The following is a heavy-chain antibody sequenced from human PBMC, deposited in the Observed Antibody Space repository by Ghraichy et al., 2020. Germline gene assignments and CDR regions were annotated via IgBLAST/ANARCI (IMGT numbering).Heavy chain of an antibody. D-gene: IGHD4-17*01. CDR3: ARDGARTIGDYGHKIEYYYYYYGMDV. J-gene: IGHJ6*02. CDR1: GFTFSSYG. V-gene: IGHV3-33*01. Sequence: GGSLRLSCAASGFTFSSYGMHWVRQAPGKGLEWVAVIWYDGSNKYYADSVKGRFTISRDNSKNTLYLQMNSLRAEDTAVYYCARDGARTIGDYGHKIEYYYYYYGMDVWGQGTTVTVSS. CDR2: IWYDGSNK.